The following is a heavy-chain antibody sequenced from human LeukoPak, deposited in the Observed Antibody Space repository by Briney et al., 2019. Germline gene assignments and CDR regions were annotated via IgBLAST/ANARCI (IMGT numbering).Heavy chain of an antibody. CDR1: GYSISSAYY. CDR3: ARDDAAMVNFDY. D-gene: IGHD5-18*01. V-gene: IGHV4-38-2*02. J-gene: IGHJ4*02. Sequence: SETLSLTCTVSGYSISSAYYWGWIRQPPGKGLEWTGSIDHSGSTNYNPSLKSRVTISVDTSKNQFSLKLSSVTAADTAVYYCARDDAAMVNFDYWGQGTLVTVSS. CDR2: IDHSGST.